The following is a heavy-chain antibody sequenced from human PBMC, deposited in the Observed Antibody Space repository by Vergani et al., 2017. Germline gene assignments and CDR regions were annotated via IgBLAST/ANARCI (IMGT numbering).Heavy chain of an antibody. D-gene: IGHD5-18*01. J-gene: IGHJ4*02. CDR2: IYYSGST. CDR3: ARDAGGYSYGQFDY. CDR1: GGSISSYY. V-gene: IGHV4-59*01. Sequence: QVQLQESGPGLVKPSETLSLTCTVSGGSISSYYWSWIRQPPGKGLEWIGYIYYSGSTNYNPSLKSRVTISVDTSKNQFSLKLSSVTAADTAVYYWARDAGGYSYGQFDYWGQGTLVTVSS.